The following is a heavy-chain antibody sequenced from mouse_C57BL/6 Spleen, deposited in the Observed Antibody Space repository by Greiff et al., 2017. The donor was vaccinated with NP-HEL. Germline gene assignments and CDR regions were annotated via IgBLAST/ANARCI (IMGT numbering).Heavy chain of an antibody. CDR2: INPSTGGT. V-gene: IGHV1-43*01. CDR3: ASQGHDWGGREY. CDR1: GYSFTGHY. D-gene: IGHD2-4*01. J-gene: IGHJ4*01. Sequence: EVQLQQSGPELVKPGASVKISCKASGYSFTGHYMHWVKQSSEKSLEWIGEINPSTGGTSYNQNVKGKATLTVDKSSSTAYMQLKSLTSEDSAVDGGASQGHDWGGREYGGQGTSVTVS.